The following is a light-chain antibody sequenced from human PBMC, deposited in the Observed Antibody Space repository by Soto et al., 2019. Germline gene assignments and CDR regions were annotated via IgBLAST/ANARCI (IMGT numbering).Light chain of an antibody. V-gene: IGLV1-44*01. CDR3: AVWDDSLNGHV. CDR1: SSNIGTSS. CDR2: TNE. Sequence: QSVLTQPPSSSGTPGQTVTISCSGKSSNIGTSSVHWYKHLPGTAPQPRLYTNEHRPSWGPDRFSGSKSGTSASLAISGLQSEDEADYYCAVWDDSLNGHVFGAGTTVNVL. J-gene: IGLJ1*01.